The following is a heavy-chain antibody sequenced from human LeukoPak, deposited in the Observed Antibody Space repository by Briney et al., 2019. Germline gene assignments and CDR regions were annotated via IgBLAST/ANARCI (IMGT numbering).Heavy chain of an antibody. J-gene: IGHJ4*02. CDR2: ISLSART. CDR1: GGSISRTNW. CDR3: SGESGAFLPFGY. V-gene: IGHV4-4*02. D-gene: IGHD1-26*01. Sequence: SETVSLTCDVSGGSISRTNWWSWVRQSPGQGLEWIGEISLSARTNYNPSLQSRVTMSLDESKNQLSLDLASVTAADTAVYYCSGESGAFLPFGYWGQGTLVT.